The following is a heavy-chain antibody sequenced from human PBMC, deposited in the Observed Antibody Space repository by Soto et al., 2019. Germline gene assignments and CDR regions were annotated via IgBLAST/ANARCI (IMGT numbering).Heavy chain of an antibody. CDR3: VKNSGWFNT. Sequence: QLLQSGGGLVQPGGSLTLSCAASGFTFGTTDMSWVRKAPGEGLEWVSTIDGSGGITYYADSVKGRFTISRDNSRNTVYLQMNSLRGEDTAMYYCVKNSGWFNTWGQGALVTVSS. D-gene: IGHD3-10*01. J-gene: IGHJ5*02. CDR1: GFTFGTTD. V-gene: IGHV3-23*01. CDR2: IDGSGGIT.